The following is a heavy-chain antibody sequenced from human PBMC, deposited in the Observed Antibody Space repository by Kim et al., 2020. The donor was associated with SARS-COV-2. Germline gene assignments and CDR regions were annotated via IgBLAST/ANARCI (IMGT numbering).Heavy chain of an antibody. Sequence: PGKELESIGYIDYSANPTNNPALKRRVTISVDTSKNQFSLKLSSVTAADTAVYYCARRIAVADHNWFDPWGQGTLVNVSS. D-gene: IGHD6-19*01. J-gene: IGHJ5*02. CDR2: IDYSANP. V-gene: IGHV4-59*08. CDR3: ARRIAVADHNWFDP.